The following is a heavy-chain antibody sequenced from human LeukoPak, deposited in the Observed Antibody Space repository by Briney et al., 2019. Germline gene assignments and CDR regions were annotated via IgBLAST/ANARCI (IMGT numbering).Heavy chain of an antibody. J-gene: IGHJ5*02. CDR2: INIGGTNT. CDR3: ATDGAGFDT. CDR1: GFTFTDYY. Sequence: GGSLRLSCAASGFTFTDYYMSWIRQAPGKGLEWISYINIGGTNTHYADSVKGRFTISRDNAKESLYLEMNNLRAEDTAVYYCATDGAGFDTWGQGVLVTVSS. V-gene: IGHV3-11*01.